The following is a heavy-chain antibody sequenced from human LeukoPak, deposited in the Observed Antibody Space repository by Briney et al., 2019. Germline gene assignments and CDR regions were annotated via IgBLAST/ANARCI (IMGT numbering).Heavy chain of an antibody. J-gene: IGHJ4*02. Sequence: SQTLSLTCAISGDSVSTNNAAWNWIRQSPSRGLEWLGRTYYRSKWYNDYAVSVKSRITINPDTSKNQFSLQLNSVTPEDTAVYYCARAGSSSNSWFFDYWGQGTLVTVSS. CDR3: ARAGSSSNSWFFDY. V-gene: IGHV6-1*01. CDR2: TYYRSKWYN. CDR1: GDSVSTNNAA. D-gene: IGHD6-13*01.